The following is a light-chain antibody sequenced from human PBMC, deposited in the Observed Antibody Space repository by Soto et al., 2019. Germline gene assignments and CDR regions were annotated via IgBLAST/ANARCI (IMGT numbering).Light chain of an antibody. J-gene: IGLJ1*01. CDR2: QDS. CDR1: KLGDKY. CDR3: QAWDRSTGV. Sequence: ALTQPPSVSVSPGQTASITCSGDKLGDKYVCWYHQKPGQSPVLVIYQDSKRPSGIPERFSGSNSGNTATLTISGTQPMDEADYYCQAWDRSTGVFGTGTKVTVL. V-gene: IGLV3-1*01.